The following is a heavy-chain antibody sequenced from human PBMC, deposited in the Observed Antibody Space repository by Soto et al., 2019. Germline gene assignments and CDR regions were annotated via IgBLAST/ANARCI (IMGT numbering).Heavy chain of an antibody. D-gene: IGHD1-1*01. CDR3: AAEGTGYYYGMDV. CDR2: IVVGSGNT. Sequence: SVKVSCKASGFTFTSSAVQWVRQARGQRLEWIGWIVVGSGNTNYAQKFQERVTITRDMSTSTAYMELSSLRSEDTAVYYCAAEGTGYYYGMDVWGQGTTVTVSS. V-gene: IGHV1-58*01. J-gene: IGHJ6*02. CDR1: GFTFTSSA.